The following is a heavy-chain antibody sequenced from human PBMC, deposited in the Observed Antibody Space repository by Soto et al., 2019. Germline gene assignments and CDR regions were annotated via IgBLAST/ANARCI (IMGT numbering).Heavy chain of an antibody. D-gene: IGHD4-4*01. CDR3: AKHRYSNYPSFDY. Sequence: QLQLQESGPGLVKPSETLSLTCTVSGGSISSSSYHWGWIRQPPGKGLEWIGSISKSGSTFYSSSLKSRATISVDTSKNQFSLTLSSVTAADTAVYYCAKHRYSNYPSFDYWGQGTQVTVSS. V-gene: IGHV4-39*01. CDR1: GGSISSSSYH. CDR2: ISKSGST. J-gene: IGHJ4*02.